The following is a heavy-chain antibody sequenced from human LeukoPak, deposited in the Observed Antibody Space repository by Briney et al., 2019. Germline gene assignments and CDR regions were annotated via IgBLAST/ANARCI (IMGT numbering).Heavy chain of an antibody. Sequence: PGRSLRLSCAASGFTFSSYWMSWVRQAPGKGLEWVANIKQDGSEKYYVDSVKGRFTISRDNAKNSLYLQMNSLRAEDTAVYYCARDSKEYYYDSSGYGLGFDYWGQGTLVTVSS. V-gene: IGHV3-7*01. CDR1: GFTFSSYW. D-gene: IGHD3-22*01. J-gene: IGHJ4*02. CDR3: ARDSKEYYYDSSGYGLGFDY. CDR2: IKQDGSEK.